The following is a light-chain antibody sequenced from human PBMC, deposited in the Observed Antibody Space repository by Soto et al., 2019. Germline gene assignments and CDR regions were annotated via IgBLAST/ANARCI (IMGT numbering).Light chain of an antibody. V-gene: IGKV3-11*01. Sequence: EIVLTQSPATLSLSPGERATLSCRASQSVSSYLAWYQQKPGQAPRLLIYDASNRATGIPARFSGSGSGTDFTLTISSLEPEDFVVYYCQQRSNWPQNTFGQGTKLEIK. CDR3: QQRSNWPQNT. J-gene: IGKJ2*01. CDR2: DAS. CDR1: QSVSSY.